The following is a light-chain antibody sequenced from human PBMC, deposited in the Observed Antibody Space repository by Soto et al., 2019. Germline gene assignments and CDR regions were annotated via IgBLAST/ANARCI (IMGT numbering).Light chain of an antibody. V-gene: IGKV1D-12*01. CDR1: QAISSW. CDR2: AAS. CDR3: QQAHSFPLT. Sequence: DIQMTQSPSSVSASVGDRVTIPCRASQAISSWLAWYQQKPGEAPKLLIYAASSLQSGVPSRFSGSGSGTDFTLTISILQPEDFATYYCQQAHSFPLTFGGGTKVEIK. J-gene: IGKJ4*01.